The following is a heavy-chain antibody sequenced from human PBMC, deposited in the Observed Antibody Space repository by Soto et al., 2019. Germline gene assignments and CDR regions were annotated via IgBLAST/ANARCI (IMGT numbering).Heavy chain of an antibody. CDR3: AIYSSGWYPLDY. V-gene: IGHV3-30*19. Sequence: SGFTFRSYGMHWVRQAPGKGLEWVAVISYDGSNKYYADSVKGRFTISRDNSKNTLYLQMNSLRAEDTAVYYCAIYSSGWYPLDYWGQGTLVTAPQ. J-gene: IGHJ4*02. D-gene: IGHD6-19*01. CDR1: GFTFRSYG. CDR2: ISYDGSNK.